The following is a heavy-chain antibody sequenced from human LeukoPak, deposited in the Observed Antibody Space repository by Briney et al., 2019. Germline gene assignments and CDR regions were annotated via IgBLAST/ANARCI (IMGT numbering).Heavy chain of an antibody. CDR2: ISSSGSYI. V-gene: IGHV3-21*01. J-gene: IGHJ4*02. D-gene: IGHD1-7*01. Sequence: PGGSLRLSCAASGFTFSSYSMNWVRQAPGKGLEWVSSISSSGSYIYYADSVKGRFTISRDNAKNSLYLQMNSLRAEDTAVYYCARAHNWKYGTFDYWGQGTLVTVSS. CDR3: ARAHNWKYGTFDY. CDR1: GFTFSSYS.